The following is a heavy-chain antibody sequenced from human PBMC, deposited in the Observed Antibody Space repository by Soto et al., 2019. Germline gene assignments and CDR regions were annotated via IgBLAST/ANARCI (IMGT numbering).Heavy chain of an antibody. J-gene: IGHJ6*02. V-gene: IGHV1-46*01. CDR3: ARDIRITIFGVVPPMDV. CDR1: GYTFTSYY. Sequence: EASVKVSCKASGYTFTSYYMHWVRQAPGQGLEWMGIINPSGGSTSYAQKFQGRVTMTRDTSTSTVYMELSSLRSEDTAVYYCARDIRITIFGVVPPMDVWGQGTTVTVSS. D-gene: IGHD3-3*01. CDR2: INPSGGST.